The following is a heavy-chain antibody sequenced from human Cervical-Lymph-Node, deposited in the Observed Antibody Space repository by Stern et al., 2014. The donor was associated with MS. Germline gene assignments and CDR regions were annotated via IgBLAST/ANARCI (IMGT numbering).Heavy chain of an antibody. CDR3: ANRDMGYTYGRHDY. J-gene: IGHJ4*02. V-gene: IGHV1-69*14. Sequence: QVQLVQSGAEVKKPGSSVKVSCKDSGGTFNNHVISWVRQARGQGLEWMGGIVPLFGTPDYARKFQGRVTITADKSTSTVHMVLSSPNREDTGIYYCANRDMGYTYGRHDYWGQGTLVTVS. CDR2: IVPLFGTP. CDR1: GGTFNNHV. D-gene: IGHD5-12*01.